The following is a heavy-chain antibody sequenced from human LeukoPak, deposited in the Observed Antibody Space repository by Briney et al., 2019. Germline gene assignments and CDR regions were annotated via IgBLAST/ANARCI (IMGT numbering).Heavy chain of an antibody. CDR2: INPNSGGT. CDR1: GYTFTGYY. Sequence: ASVKVSCKASGYTFTGYYMHWVRQAPGQGLEWMGWINPNSGGTNYAQKFQGRATMTRDTSISTAYMELSRLRSDDTAVYYCVRATSPIAALFDYWGQGTLVTVSS. V-gene: IGHV1-2*02. J-gene: IGHJ4*02. CDR3: VRATSPIAALFDY. D-gene: IGHD6-6*01.